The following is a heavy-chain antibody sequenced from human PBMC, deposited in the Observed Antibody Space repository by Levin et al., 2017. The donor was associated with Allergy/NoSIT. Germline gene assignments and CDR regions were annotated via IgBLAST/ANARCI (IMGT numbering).Heavy chain of an antibody. CDR1: GFTFSSYG. D-gene: IGHD5-12*01. CDR3: ARVLRFYYYYYMDG. V-gene: IGHV3-33*01. Sequence: GESLKISCAASGFTFSSYGMHWVRQAPGKGLEWVAVIWDDGYKKYYADSVKGRFTISRDNSKNTLYLQMNSLRAEDTAVYYCARVLRFYYYYYMDGWGKGTTVTVSS. J-gene: IGHJ6*03. CDR2: IWDDGYKK.